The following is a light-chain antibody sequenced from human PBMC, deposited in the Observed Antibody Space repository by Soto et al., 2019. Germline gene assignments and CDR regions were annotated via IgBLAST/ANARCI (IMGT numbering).Light chain of an antibody. CDR1: SSDVGAHNF. CDR3: SSYTTSTSGV. V-gene: IGLV2-14*01. CDR2: EVS. J-gene: IGLJ3*02. Sequence: QSALTQPASVSGSPGQSITISCTGTSSDVGAHNFVSWYQQHPGKAPKLIIYEVSNRPSGVSDRFSGSKSGNTASLTFSGLQAEDEADYHCSSYTTSTSGVFGGGTKLTVL.